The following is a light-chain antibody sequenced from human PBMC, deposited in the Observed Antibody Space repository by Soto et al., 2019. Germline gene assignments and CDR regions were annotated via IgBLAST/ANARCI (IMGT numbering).Light chain of an antibody. V-gene: IGLV2-11*01. CDR3: CSYAGSYTYV. Sequence: QSALTQPRSVSGSPGPSVTLSCTGTGSDVGGYNFVSWHQQHPGKAPKLVIYDVSKRPSGVPDRFSGSKSGITASLTISGLQAEDEYDYYCCSYAGSYTYVFGNGTKLTVL. CDR1: GSDVGGYNF. CDR2: DVS. J-gene: IGLJ1*01.